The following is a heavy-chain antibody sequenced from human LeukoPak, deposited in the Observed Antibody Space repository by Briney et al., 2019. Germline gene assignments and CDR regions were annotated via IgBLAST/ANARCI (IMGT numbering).Heavy chain of an antibody. CDR2: MNPNSGNT. D-gene: IGHD6-13*01. J-gene: IGHJ6*03. CDR3: AKTIAAIALRYYYMDV. CDR1: GYTFTSYD. Sequence: ASVKVSCKASGYTFTSYDINWVRQATGQGLGWMGWMNPNSGNTGYAQKFQGRVTMTGNTSISTAYMELSSLRSEDTAVYYCAKTIAAIALRYYYMDVWGKGTTVTVSS. V-gene: IGHV1-8*01.